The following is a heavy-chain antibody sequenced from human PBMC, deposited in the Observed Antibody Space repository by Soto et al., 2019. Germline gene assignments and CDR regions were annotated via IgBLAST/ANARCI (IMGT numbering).Heavy chain of an antibody. Sequence: QVQLVESGGGVVQPGRSLRLSCAASGFTFSSYGMHWVRQAPGKGLEWVAVISYDGSNKYYADSVKGRFTISRDNSKNTLDLQMNSLRAEDTAVYYCAKDRGWLAGRYYYGMDVWGQGTTVTVSS. CDR1: GFTFSSYG. CDR2: ISYDGSNK. CDR3: AKDRGWLAGRYYYGMDV. V-gene: IGHV3-30*18. D-gene: IGHD6-19*01. J-gene: IGHJ6*02.